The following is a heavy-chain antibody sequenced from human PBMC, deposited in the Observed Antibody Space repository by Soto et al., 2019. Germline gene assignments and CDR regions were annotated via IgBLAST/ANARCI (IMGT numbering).Heavy chain of an antibody. Sequence: GGSLRLSCAASGFTFSSYAMSWVRQAPGKGLEWVSAISGSGGSTYYADSVKGRFTISRDNSKNTLYLQMNSLRAEDTAVYYCAKVSSLTTPRYYYYGMDVWGQGTTVTVS. V-gene: IGHV3-23*01. CDR1: GFTFSSYA. CDR2: ISGSGGST. D-gene: IGHD4-17*01. CDR3: AKVSSLTTPRYYYYGMDV. J-gene: IGHJ6*02.